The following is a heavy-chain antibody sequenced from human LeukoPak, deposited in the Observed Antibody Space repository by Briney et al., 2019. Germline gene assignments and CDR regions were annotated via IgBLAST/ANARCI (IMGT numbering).Heavy chain of an antibody. CDR3: ARGDRVSGGTDS. Sequence: ASVKVSCKTSGYTFNDYDINWVRQAPGQGLEWMGYMNPDNDDTGYARKFQGRVTITRDTSISTAYMELSSLRSEGTAVYYCARGDRVSGGTDSWGQGTLVTVSS. CDR1: GYTFNDYD. D-gene: IGHD3-16*01. V-gene: IGHV1-8*03. CDR2: MNPDNDDT. J-gene: IGHJ4*02.